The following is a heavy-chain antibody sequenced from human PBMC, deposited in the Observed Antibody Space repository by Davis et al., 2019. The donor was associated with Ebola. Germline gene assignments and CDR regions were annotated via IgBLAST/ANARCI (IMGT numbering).Heavy chain of an antibody. CDR2: IKSKTDGGTT. V-gene: IGHV3-15*07. J-gene: IGHJ6*02. Sequence: GGSLRLSCAASGFTFSNAWMNWVRQAPGKGLEWVGRIKSKTDGGTTDYAAPVKGRFTISRDDSKNTLYLQMNSLKTEDTAVYYCTTDHKYQLLYGGGRFGYYYGMDVWGQGTTVTVSS. CDR3: TTDHKYQLLYGGGRFGYYYGMDV. D-gene: IGHD2-2*02. CDR1: GFTFSNAW.